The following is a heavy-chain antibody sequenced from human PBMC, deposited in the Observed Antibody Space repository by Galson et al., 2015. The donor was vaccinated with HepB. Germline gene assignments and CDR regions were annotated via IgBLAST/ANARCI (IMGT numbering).Heavy chain of an antibody. J-gene: IGHJ6*02. CDR3: TTDRDIAAAGPSQFYYYYYGMDV. CDR1: GFTFSNAW. V-gene: IGHV3-15*01. CDR2: IKSKTDGGTT. D-gene: IGHD6-13*01. Sequence: SLRLSCAASGFTFSNAWMSWVRQAPGKGLEWVGRIKSKTDGGTTDYAAPVEGRFTISRDDSKNTLYLQMNSLKTEDTAVYYCTTDRDIAAAGPSQFYYYYYGMDVWGQGTTVTVSS.